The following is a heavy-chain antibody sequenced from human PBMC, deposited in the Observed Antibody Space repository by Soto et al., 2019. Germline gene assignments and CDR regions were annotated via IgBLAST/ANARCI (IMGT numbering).Heavy chain of an antibody. V-gene: IGHV1-2*04. CDR1: GYTFTGYY. CDR2: INPNSGGT. D-gene: IGHD1-20*01. Sequence: VSVKVSCKASGYTFTGYYMHWVRQAPGQGLEWMGWINPNSGGTNYAQKFQGWVTMTRDTSISTAYMELSRLRSDDTAVYYCAREGVRTGYNWNHDAFDSWGQGTMVTVSS. CDR3: AREGVRTGYNWNHDAFDS. J-gene: IGHJ3*02.